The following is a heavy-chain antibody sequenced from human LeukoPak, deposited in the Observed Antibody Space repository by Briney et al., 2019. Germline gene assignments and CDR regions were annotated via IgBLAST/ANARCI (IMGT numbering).Heavy chain of an antibody. CDR2: ISWNSGSI. V-gene: IGHV3-9*01. CDR1: GFTFDDYA. D-gene: IGHD6-13*01. Sequence: GRSLRLSCAASGFTFDDYAMPWVRQAPGKGLEWVSGISWNSGSIGYADSVKGRFTISRDNAKNSLYLQMNSLRAEDTALYYCAKDFSSSWYYFDYWGQGTLVTVSS. J-gene: IGHJ4*02. CDR3: AKDFSSSWYYFDY.